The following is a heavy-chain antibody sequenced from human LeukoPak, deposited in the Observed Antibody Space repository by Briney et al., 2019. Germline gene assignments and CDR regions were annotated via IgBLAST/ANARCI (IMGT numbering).Heavy chain of an antibody. CDR3: ASRIGRYLYYFGMDV. J-gene: IGHJ6*02. CDR1: GGPFSHYY. Sequence: SETLSLTCAVSGGPFSHYYWTWIRQPPGKGLEWIVEINESGSTNYVPSLKSRVTISVDTSKNHFSLNLTSVTAADTAVYYCASRIGRYLYYFGMDVWGQGTTVTVSS. V-gene: IGHV4-34*01. D-gene: IGHD1-26*01. CDR2: INESGST.